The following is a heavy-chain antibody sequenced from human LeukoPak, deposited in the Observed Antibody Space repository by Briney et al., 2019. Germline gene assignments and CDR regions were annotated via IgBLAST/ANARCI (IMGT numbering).Heavy chain of an antibody. CDR3: ARDYRGGWNDY. Sequence: PGGSLRLSCAAARFTFSGYWMSWVRQTTEKGLECVAKINEDGSEKHYVDSVRGRFTISRDNAKNSFYLQMNSLRVEDTAVYYCARDYRGGWNDYWGQGTLVTVSS. J-gene: IGHJ4*02. D-gene: IGHD1-26*01. V-gene: IGHV3-7*01. CDR1: RFTFSGYW. CDR2: INEDGSEK.